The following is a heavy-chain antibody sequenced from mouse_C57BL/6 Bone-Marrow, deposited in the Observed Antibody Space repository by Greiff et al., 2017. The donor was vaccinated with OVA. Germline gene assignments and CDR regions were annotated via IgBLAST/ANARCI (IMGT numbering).Heavy chain of an antibody. CDR3: TTNSSYGYFDV. D-gene: IGHD1-1*01. CDR2: IDPENGDT. V-gene: IGHV14-4*01. J-gene: IGHJ1*03. Sequence: EVQLQQSGAELVRPGASVKLSCTASGFNIKDDYMHWVKQRPEQGLEWIGWIDPENGDTEYASKFQGKATITADTSSNTAYLQLSSLTSEDTAVYYCTTNSSYGYFDVWGTGTTVTVSS. CDR1: GFNIKDDY.